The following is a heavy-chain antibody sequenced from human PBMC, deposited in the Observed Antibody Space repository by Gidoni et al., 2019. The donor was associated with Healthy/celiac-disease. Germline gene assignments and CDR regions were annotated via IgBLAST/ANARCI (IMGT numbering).Heavy chain of an antibody. V-gene: IGHV3-30-3*01. D-gene: IGHD6-6*01. Sequence: QVQLVESGGGGVQPGRSLRLSCAAPGCTFSSYAMHWVRQAPGKGLEWVAVISYDGSNKYYAASVKGRFTISRDNSKNTLYLQMNSLRAEDTAVYYCARASSIAALFQDYWGQGTLVTVSS. J-gene: IGHJ4*02. CDR3: ARASSIAALFQDY. CDR1: GCTFSSYA. CDR2: ISYDGSNK.